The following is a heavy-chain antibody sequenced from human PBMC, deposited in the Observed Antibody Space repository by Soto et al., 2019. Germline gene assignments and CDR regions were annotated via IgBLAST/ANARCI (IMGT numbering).Heavy chain of an antibody. D-gene: IGHD3-9*01. CDR3: ARDFNIWNGYQEYLFDY. V-gene: IGHV3-23*01. Sequence: PGGSLRLSCAASGFTFSSYAMSWVRQAPGKGLEWVSAISGSGGSTYYADSVKGRFTISRDSSKNSLYLQMDSLRAEDTAVYYCARDFNIWNGYQEYLFDYWGQGSLVTVSS. J-gene: IGHJ4*02. CDR1: GFTFSSYA. CDR2: ISGSGGST.